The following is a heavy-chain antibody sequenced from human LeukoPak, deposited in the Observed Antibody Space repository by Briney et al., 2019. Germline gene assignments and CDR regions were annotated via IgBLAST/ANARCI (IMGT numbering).Heavy chain of an antibody. CDR3: ARGAAYDAFDI. CDR1: GGTFSSYA. Sequence: ASVKVSCKASGGTFSSYAISWVRQAPGQGLEWMGRIIPILGIANYAQKFQGRVTITTDESTSTAYMELSSLRSEDTAVYYCARGAAYDAFDIWGQGTMVTVSS. D-gene: IGHD6-25*01. CDR2: IIPILGIA. J-gene: IGHJ3*02. V-gene: IGHV1-69*04.